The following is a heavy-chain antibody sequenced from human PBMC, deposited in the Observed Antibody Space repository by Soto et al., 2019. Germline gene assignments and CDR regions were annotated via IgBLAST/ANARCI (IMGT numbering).Heavy chain of an antibody. CDR1: GFTFSDYY. D-gene: IGHD5-18*01. J-gene: IGHJ4*02. CDR3: ARSGGYRYHDFDY. CDR2: ISSSSSYT. V-gene: IGHV3-11*05. Sequence: QVQLVESGGGLVKPGGSLRLSCAASGFTFSDYYMSWIRQAPGKGLEWVSYISSSSSYTNYADSVKGRFTISRDNAKNALYPQMNSLRAEDTAVYYCARSGGYRYHDFDYRGQGTLVTVSS.